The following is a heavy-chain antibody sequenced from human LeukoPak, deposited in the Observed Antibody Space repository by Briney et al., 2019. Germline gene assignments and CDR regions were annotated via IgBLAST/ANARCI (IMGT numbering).Heavy chain of an antibody. V-gene: IGHV3-23*01. Sequence: GGSLRLSCAASGFTFSSYAMSWVRQAPGKGLEWVSSISGSGGSTYYADSVKGRFTISRDNSKNTLSLRMNSLRAEDTAVYYCAKGGTVTRSGYFDYWGQGTLVTVSS. CDR1: GFTFSSYA. D-gene: IGHD4-11*01. J-gene: IGHJ4*02. CDR2: ISGSGGST. CDR3: AKGGTVTRSGYFDY.